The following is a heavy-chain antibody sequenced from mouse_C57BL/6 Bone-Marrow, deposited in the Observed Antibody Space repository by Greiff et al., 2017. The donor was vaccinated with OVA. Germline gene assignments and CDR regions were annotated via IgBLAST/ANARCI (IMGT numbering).Heavy chain of an antibody. CDR1: GYSFTSYY. Sequence: VQLQQSGPELVKPGASVKISCKASGYSFTSYYIHWVKQRPGQGLEWIGWIYPGSGNTKYNEKFKGKATLTADTSSSTAYMQLSSLTSEDSAVYYCARGGFTGAMDYWGQGTSVTVSS. CDR2: IYPGSGNT. J-gene: IGHJ4*01. CDR3: ARGGFTGAMDY. V-gene: IGHV1-66*01.